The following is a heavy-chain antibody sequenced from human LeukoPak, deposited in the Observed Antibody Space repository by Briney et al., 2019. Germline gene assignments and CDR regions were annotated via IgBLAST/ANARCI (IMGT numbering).Heavy chain of an antibody. V-gene: IGHV3-23*01. CDR2: ISGSGGST. D-gene: IGHD6-13*01. J-gene: IGHJ4*02. Sequence: TGGSLRLSCAASGFTFSSYAMSWVRQAPGKGLEWVSAISGSGGSTYYADSVKGRFTISRDNSKNTLYLQMNSLRAEDTAVYYCAREYNSSSWYRVGFQVLSWGFWGQGTLVTVSS. CDR3: AREYNSSSWYRVGFQVLSWGF. CDR1: GFTFSSYA.